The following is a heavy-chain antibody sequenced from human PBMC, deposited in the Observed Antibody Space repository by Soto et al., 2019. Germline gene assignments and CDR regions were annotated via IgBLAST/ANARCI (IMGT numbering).Heavy chain of an antibody. V-gene: IGHV3-53*04. D-gene: IGHD2-21*02. CDR2: IYSGGST. J-gene: IGHJ5*02. CDR1: GFTVSSNY. CDR3: ARGRDCGGDCPNWFDP. Sequence: EVQLVESGGLVQPGGSLRLSCAASGFTVSSNYMSWVRQAPGKGLEWVSVIYSGGSTYYADSVKGRFTISRHNSKNTLYLQMNSLRAEDTAVYYCARGRDCGGDCPNWFDPWGQGTLVTVSS.